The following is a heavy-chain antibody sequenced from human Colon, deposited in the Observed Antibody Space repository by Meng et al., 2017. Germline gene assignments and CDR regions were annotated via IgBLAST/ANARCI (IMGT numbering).Heavy chain of an antibody. CDR2: ISSSGSTI. D-gene: IGHD6-19*01. CDR1: GFTFSDHY. J-gene: IGHJ4*02. V-gene: IGHV3-11*01. CDR3: ARVSSGWYLGY. Sequence: GASLKISCAASGFTFSDHYMSWIRQAPGKGLEWISFISSSGSTIYYTDSVKGRFTISRDNAKNSLYLQMNSLRAEDTAVYYCARVSSGWYLGYWGQGTLVTVSS.